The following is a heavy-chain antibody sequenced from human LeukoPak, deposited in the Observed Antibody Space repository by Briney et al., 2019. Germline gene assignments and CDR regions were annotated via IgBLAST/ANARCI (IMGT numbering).Heavy chain of an antibody. D-gene: IGHD5-18*01. CDR1: GFTFSSYA. V-gene: IGHV3-30*04. CDR3: ARGQTWMQLWLPGY. J-gene: IGHJ4*02. Sequence: PGRSLRLSCAASGFTFSSYAMHWVRQAPGKGLEWVAVISYDGSNKYYADSVKGRFTISRDNSKNTLYLQMNSLRAEDTAVYYCARGQTWMQLWLPGYWGQGTLVTVSS. CDR2: ISYDGSNK.